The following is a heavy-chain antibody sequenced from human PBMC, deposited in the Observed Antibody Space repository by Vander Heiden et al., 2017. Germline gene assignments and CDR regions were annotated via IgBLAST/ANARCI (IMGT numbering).Heavy chain of an antibody. J-gene: IGHJ4*02. Sequence: EVQLVESGGGLVQPGGSLRLSCAASGFTFSSYRMPWVRLAPGKGLGWVSRINSDGSSTSYADSVKGRFTISRDNAKNTLYLQMNSLRAEDTAVYYCARDLRACSSTSCRPDYWGQGTLVTVSS. CDR2: INSDGSST. V-gene: IGHV3-74*01. CDR1: GFTFSSYR. D-gene: IGHD2-2*01. CDR3: ARDLRACSSTSCRPDY.